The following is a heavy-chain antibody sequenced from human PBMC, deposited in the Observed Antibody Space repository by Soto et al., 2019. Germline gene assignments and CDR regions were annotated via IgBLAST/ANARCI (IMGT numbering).Heavy chain of an antibody. Sequence: QLHLVQSGAVVKKPGASVTVSCSASGYPVTAYYMHWVRQAPGRGLEWLGGINPATGAAKYTQTCQGRVTMTRETSTSTAFMELSGLQSEDTAVFYCARGGGVGVAGSAAFDMWGQGTLVTVSS. D-gene: IGHD3-3*01. J-gene: IGHJ3*02. V-gene: IGHV1-2*02. CDR1: GYPVTAYY. CDR2: INPATGAA. CDR3: ARGGGVGVAGSAAFDM.